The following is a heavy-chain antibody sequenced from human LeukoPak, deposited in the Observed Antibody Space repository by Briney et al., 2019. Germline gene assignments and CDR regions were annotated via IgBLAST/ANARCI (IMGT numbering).Heavy chain of an antibody. CDR3: ARESGYSYGTMDY. V-gene: IGHV3-21*01. J-gene: IGHJ4*02. CDR1: GFTFSSYS. Sequence: PGGSLRLSCAASGFTFSSYSMNWVRQAPGKGLEWVSSISSSSSYIYYADSVKGRFTISRDNAKNSLYLQMNSLRAEDTAVYYCARESGYSYGTMDYWGQGTLVTVSS. CDR2: ISSSSSYI. D-gene: IGHD5-18*01.